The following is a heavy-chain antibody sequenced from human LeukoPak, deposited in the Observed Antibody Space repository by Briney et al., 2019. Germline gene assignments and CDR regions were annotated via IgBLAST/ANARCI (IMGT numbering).Heavy chain of an antibody. D-gene: IGHD3-10*01. CDR1: GGSISSSSYY. Sequence: PSETLSLTCTVSGGSISSSSYYWGWIRQPPGKGLQWFGGIYYSGSTYYNPSLKSRVTISVDTSKNQFSLKLSSVTAADTAVYYCARGITMVRGAFNWFDPWGQGTLVTVSS. CDR3: ARGITMVRGAFNWFDP. CDR2: IYYSGST. V-gene: IGHV4-39*01. J-gene: IGHJ5*02.